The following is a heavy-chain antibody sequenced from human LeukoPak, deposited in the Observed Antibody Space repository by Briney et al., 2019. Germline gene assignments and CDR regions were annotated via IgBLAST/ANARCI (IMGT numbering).Heavy chain of an antibody. CDR3: AKDLKDYYYNGMDV. V-gene: IGHV3-9*01. CDR2: ISWNSAST. J-gene: IGHJ6*02. Sequence: GGSLRLSCAASGFTFDNYAMHRVRQAPGRGLEWVSVISWNSASTGYADSVKGRFTISRDNAKNSLYLQMNSLRPEDTALYYCAKDLKDYYYNGMDVWGQGTTVTVSS. CDR1: GFTFDNYA.